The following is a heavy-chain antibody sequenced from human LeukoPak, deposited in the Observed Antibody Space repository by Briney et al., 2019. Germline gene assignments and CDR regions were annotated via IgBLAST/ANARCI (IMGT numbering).Heavy chain of an antibody. CDR3: ARGKGDSSGWYDFDY. D-gene: IGHD6-19*01. Sequence: SETLSLTCAVYGVSFSGYYWSWIRQPPGKGLEWLGEINHSGSTNYNPSLKSRVTISVDTSKNQFSLKLSSVTAADTAVYYCARGKGDSSGWYDFDYWGQGTLVTVSS. CDR1: GVSFSGYY. V-gene: IGHV4-34*01. J-gene: IGHJ4*02. CDR2: INHSGST.